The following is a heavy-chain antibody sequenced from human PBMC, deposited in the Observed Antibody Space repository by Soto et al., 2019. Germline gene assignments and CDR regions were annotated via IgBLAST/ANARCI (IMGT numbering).Heavy chain of an antibody. CDR3: ARISWPRGITGTTHYYYYYMDV. Sequence: SGPTLVKPTQTLTLTCTFSGFSLSTSGMCVSWIRQPPGKALEWLACIDWDDDIYYSTSLKTRLTISKDTSKNQVVLTMTNMDPVDTATYYCARISWPRGITGTTHYYYYYMDVWGKGTTVTVSS. V-gene: IGHV2-70*11. CDR1: GFSLSTSGMC. D-gene: IGHD1-7*01. J-gene: IGHJ6*03. CDR2: IDWDDDI.